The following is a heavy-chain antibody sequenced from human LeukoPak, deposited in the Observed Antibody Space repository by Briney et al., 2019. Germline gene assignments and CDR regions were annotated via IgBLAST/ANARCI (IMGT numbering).Heavy chain of an antibody. V-gene: IGHV3-23*01. CDR3: AKGHTDYGTGFDL. D-gene: IGHD4-17*01. Sequence: GGSLRLSCAASGLTFSNYAMTWVRTAPGKGLECVSVISGSGAKTYYADSVKGRFTISRDNSQDTVYLHMNSLRVEDTAIYYCAKGHTDYGTGFDLWGQGTLVTVSS. CDR1: GLTFSNYA. J-gene: IGHJ4*02. CDR2: ISGSGAKT.